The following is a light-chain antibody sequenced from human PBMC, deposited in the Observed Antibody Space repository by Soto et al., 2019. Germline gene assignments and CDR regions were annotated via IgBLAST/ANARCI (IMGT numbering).Light chain of an antibody. CDR1: PHIGYY. CDR3: QQGYDTPIT. CDR2: DAY. J-gene: IGKJ5*01. V-gene: IGKV1-39*01. Sequence: DIQMTQSPSSLSASVGDRVTITCQASPHIGYYLNWYQQKPGKAPRLLIYDAYNLQTGVPSRFSGSKSGTDFTLTITSLQPEDFATYFCQQGYDTPITFGQGTRLET.